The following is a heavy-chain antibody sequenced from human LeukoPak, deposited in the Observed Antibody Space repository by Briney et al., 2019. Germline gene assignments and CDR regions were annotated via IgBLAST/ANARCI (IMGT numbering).Heavy chain of an antibody. D-gene: IGHD3-16*01. CDR3: ARGLHSDYVWEETSFFDY. V-gene: IGHV1-46*01. Sequence: ASVKVSCKVSGYTLTELSMHWVRQAPGQGLEWMEIINPSGGSTNYAQKFQGRLTVSTDTATNTAYMELRNLRSDDTAVYYCARGLHSDYVWEETSFFDYWGQGTLVTVSS. J-gene: IGHJ4*02. CDR1: GYTLTELS. CDR2: INPSGGST.